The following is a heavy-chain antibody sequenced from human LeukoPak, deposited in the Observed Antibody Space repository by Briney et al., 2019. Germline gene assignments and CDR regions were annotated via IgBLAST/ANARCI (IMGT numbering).Heavy chain of an antibody. CDR2: ISAYNGNT. V-gene: IGHV1-18*01. Sequence: ASVKVPCKASGYTFTSYGISWVRQAPGQGLEWMGWISAYNGNTNYAQKLQGRVTMTTDTSTSTAYMELRSLRSDDTAVYYCARSLRGDYLLGYYGMDVWGQGTTVTVSS. CDR3: ARSLRGDYLLGYYGMDV. D-gene: IGHD4-17*01. J-gene: IGHJ6*02. CDR1: GYTFTSYG.